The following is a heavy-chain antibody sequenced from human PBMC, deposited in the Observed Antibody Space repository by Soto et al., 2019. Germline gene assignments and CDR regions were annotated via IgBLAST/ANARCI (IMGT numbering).Heavy chain of an antibody. CDR2: MYRGGSA. CDR3: ARLVISGSKDDFDI. CDR1: GYSVSGDSY. D-gene: IGHD1-7*01. V-gene: IGHV4-38-2*01. J-gene: IGHJ3*02. Sequence: PSETLSLTCGVSGYSVSGDSYWGWIRQPPGKGLEWIGSMYRGGSASYNPSLKSRVSISIDMSKKQFSLRLTSVTAADTAVYYCARLVISGSKDDFDIWGQGTMVTVS.